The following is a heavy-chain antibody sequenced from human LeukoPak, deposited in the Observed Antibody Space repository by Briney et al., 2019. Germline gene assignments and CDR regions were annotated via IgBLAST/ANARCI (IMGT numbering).Heavy chain of an antibody. CDR1: GGSISSGDYY. Sequence: PSETLSLTCTVSGGSISSGDYYWSWIRQPPGKGLEWIGYIYYSGSTYYNPSLKSRVTISVDTPKNQFSLKLSSVTAADTAVYYCARAGGVTTVTHFDYWGQGTLVTVSS. CDR3: ARAGGVTTVTHFDY. J-gene: IGHJ4*02. CDR2: IYYSGST. V-gene: IGHV4-30-4*08. D-gene: IGHD4-11*01.